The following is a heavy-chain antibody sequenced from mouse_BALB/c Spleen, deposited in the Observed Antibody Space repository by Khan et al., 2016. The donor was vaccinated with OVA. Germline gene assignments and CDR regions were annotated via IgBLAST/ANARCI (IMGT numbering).Heavy chain of an antibody. CDR3: AKLLWSHYYAMNY. CDR2: IWGGGST. J-gene: IGHJ4*01. V-gene: IGHV2-6-5*01. Sequence: QVQLKESGPGLVAPSQSLSITCTVSGFSLTDYGVSWIRQPPGKGLEWLGLIWGGGSTYYNSVLKSSLSLSKDNSKSQVFLKMNRLQTDDTAMYYCAKLLWSHYYAMNYGGQGTSVTVAS. D-gene: IGHD1-1*02. CDR1: GFSLTDYG.